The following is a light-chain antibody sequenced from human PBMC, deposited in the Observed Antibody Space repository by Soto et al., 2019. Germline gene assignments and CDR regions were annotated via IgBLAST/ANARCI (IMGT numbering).Light chain of an antibody. CDR1: QGITTF. J-gene: IGKJ2*01. Sequence: DIHMTQSPSSLSASVGDRVTITCRASQGITTFLNWYQQQPGKAPKLLIYGSSRLPNEVPSRFSGSGSGTDFTLTISSLQPEDSGTYYCQQSYSAPRTFGQGTKLEIK. CDR2: GSS. CDR3: QQSYSAPRT. V-gene: IGKV1-39*01.